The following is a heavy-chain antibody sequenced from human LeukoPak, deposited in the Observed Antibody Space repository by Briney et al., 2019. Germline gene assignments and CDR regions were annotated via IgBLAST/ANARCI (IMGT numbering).Heavy chain of an antibody. J-gene: IGHJ4*02. Sequence: HPGGSLRLSCAASGFTFSNYAMNWVRQAPGKGLEWVSGISGSGGGTYYADSVKGRFTISRDNSTNTLYLQMNSLRAEDTAVYYCAKQVDIVATHFDKWGQGTLVTVSS. D-gene: IGHD5-12*01. CDR3: AKQVDIVATHFDK. CDR2: ISGSGGGT. CDR1: GFTFSNYA. V-gene: IGHV3-23*01.